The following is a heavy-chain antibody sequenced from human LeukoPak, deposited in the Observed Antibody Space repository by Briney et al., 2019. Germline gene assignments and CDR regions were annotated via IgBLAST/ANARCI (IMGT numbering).Heavy chain of an antibody. CDR3: ARGLDSGYDIKAFDI. CDR2: TYYRCKSYN. Sequence: SQTLSLTCALSGDCVSMNCAGWDWLRQSPSRGLEWLGRTYYRCKSYNDYAVSVKSPITTNPDTSKNHFSLQLNSVTPEDTAVYYCARGLDSGYDIKAFDIWGQGTMVTVSS. J-gene: IGHJ3*02. D-gene: IGHD5-12*01. V-gene: IGHV6-1*01. CDR1: GDCVSMNCAG.